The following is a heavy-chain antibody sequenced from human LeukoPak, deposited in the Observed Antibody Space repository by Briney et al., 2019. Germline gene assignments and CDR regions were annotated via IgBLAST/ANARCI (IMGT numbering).Heavy chain of an antibody. V-gene: IGHV3-21*01. CDR1: GFTFSTFT. CDR3: ARDRNWNFDY. D-gene: IGHD1-1*01. Sequence: PGGSLRLSCAASGFTFSTFTMNWARQAPGKGLEWVSFIRPNSDYIYYADSVKGRFTISRDNAKNSLYLQMNSLRAEDTAIYYCARDRNWNFDYWGQGTLVTVSS. J-gene: IGHJ4*02. CDR2: IRPNSDYI.